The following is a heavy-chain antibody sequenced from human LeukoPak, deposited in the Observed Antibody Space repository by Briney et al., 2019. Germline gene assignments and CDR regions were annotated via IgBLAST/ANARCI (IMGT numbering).Heavy chain of an antibody. D-gene: IGHD5-18*01. V-gene: IGHV3-21*01. J-gene: IGHJ4*02. Sequence: PGGSLRLSCAASGFAVSSNYMNWVRQAPGKGLEWVSSISSSSSYIYYADSVKGRFTISRDNAKNSLYLQMNSLRAEDTAVYYCARDQGGYSYTFDYWGQGTLVTVSS. CDR3: ARDQGGYSYTFDY. CDR2: ISSSSSYI. CDR1: GFAVSSNY.